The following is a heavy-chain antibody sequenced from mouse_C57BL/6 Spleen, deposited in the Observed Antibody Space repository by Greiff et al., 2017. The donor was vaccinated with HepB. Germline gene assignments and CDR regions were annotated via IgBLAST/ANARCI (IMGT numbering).Heavy chain of an antibody. V-gene: IGHV1-18*01. CDR1: GYTFTDYN. CDR3: ARGYYGSSYHLDY. CDR2: INPNNGGT. Sequence: VQLKQSGPELVKPGASVKIPCKASGYTFTDYNMDWVKQSHGKSLEWIGDINPNNGGTIYNQKFKGKATLTVDKSSSTAYMELRSLTSEDTAVYYCARGYYGSSYHLDYWGQGTTLTVSS. D-gene: IGHD1-1*01. J-gene: IGHJ2*01.